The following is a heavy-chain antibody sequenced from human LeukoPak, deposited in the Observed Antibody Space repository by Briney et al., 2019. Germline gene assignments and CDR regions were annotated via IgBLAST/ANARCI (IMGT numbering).Heavy chain of an antibody. V-gene: IGHV1-8*02. Sequence: ASVKVSCKASGYTFTSFGISWVRQAPGQGLEWMGWMNPNSGNTGYAQKFQGRVTMTRNTSISTAYMELSSLRSEDTAVYYCARAGGYCGRISCPYYFDYWGQGSLVAVSS. J-gene: IGHJ4*02. CDR3: ARAGGYCGRISCPYYFDY. D-gene: IGHD2-15*01. CDR2: MNPNSGNT. CDR1: GYTFTSFG.